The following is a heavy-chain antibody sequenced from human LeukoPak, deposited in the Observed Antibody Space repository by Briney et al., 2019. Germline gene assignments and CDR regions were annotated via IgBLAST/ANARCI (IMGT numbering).Heavy chain of an antibody. J-gene: IGHJ4*02. CDR2: IYSGGGT. CDR3: ARYRYISGWFNFDC. D-gene: IGHD6-19*01. V-gene: IGHV3-53*01. Sequence: GGPLTLSCAASGLTVTTNYMRWVRQAPGKGLEWVSVIYSGGGTYYPDPVKGRFTNPSDNSKNTLYLQMSRLRAEGTAVYYCARYRYISGWFNFDCGSPGSLVTVSS. CDR1: GLTVTTNY.